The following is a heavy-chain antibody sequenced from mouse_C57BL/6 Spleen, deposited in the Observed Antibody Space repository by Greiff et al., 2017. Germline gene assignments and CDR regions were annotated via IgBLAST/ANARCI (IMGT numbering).Heavy chain of an antibody. Sequence: VQLKESGAELVRPGASVTLSCKASGYTFTDYEMHWVKQTPVHGLEWIGAIDPETGGTAYNQKFKGKAILTADKSSSTAYMELRSLTSEDSAVYYCTRTAQGRGFAYWGQGTLVTVSA. J-gene: IGHJ3*01. CDR1: GYTFTDYE. CDR3: TRTAQGRGFAY. CDR2: IDPETGGT. V-gene: IGHV1-15*01. D-gene: IGHD3-2*02.